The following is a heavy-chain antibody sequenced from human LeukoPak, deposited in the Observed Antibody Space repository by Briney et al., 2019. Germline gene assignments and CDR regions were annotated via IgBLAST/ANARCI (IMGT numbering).Heavy chain of an antibody. CDR2: VNPKNGET. CDR3: VKGAYWNDGDNNWYDS. CDR1: GYIFINYN. V-gene: IGHV1-69-2*01. J-gene: IGHJ5*01. Sequence: ASVKVSCKVSGYIFINYNIHWVQQAPGKGLRWMGLVNPKNGETIYADKFQGRITMTADTSTETAYMELTRLTSEDTAIYYCVKGAYWNDGDNNWYDSWGQGTLVTVSS. D-gene: IGHD1-1*01.